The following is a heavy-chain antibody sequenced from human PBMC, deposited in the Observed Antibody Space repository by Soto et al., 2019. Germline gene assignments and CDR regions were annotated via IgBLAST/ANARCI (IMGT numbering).Heavy chain of an antibody. Sequence: QVQLQESGPGLVRPSQTLSLTCTVSGGSISSGGYYWRWIRQHPGKGLEWIGYIYYSGSTYYNPSLKSRVTISVDTSKNQFSLKLSSVTAADTAVYYCARSGYSYGPNPLLYWGQGTLVTVSS. CDR1: GGSISSGGYY. J-gene: IGHJ4*02. CDR2: IYYSGST. D-gene: IGHD5-18*01. CDR3: ARSGYSYGPNPLLY. V-gene: IGHV4-31*03.